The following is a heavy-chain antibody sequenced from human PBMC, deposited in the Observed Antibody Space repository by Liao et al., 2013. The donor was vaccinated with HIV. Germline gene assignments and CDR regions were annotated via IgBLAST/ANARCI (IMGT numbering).Heavy chain of an antibody. CDR2: VSVSGST. CDR1: GASITPYF. D-gene: IGHD3-22*01. Sequence: VQLQESGPGLVQPSDTLSLTCTVSGASITPYFWAWIRQPAGRALEWIGRVSVSGSTHCNVSLKSRVTMSLDKSKNQFSLNLTSVTAADTAVYFCARLTDDYYEGSPYYYFFDSWGQGTLVAVSS. J-gene: IGHJ4*02. V-gene: IGHV4-4*07. CDR3: ARLTDDYYEGSPYYYFFDS.